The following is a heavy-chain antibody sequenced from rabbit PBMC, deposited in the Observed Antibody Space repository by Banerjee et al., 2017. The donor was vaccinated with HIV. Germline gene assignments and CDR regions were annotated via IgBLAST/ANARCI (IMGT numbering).Heavy chain of an antibody. CDR1: GFSFSSSYD. J-gene: IGHJ4*01. V-gene: IGHV1S40*01. D-gene: IGHD8-1*01. Sequence: QSLEESGGDLVKPGASLTLTCTASGFSFSSSYDMCWVRQAPGKGLEWIACIYGGSSGSTYYASWAKGRFTISKTSSTTVTLQMTSLTAADTATYFCARSNEAGASYMALNLWGPGTLVTVS. CDR3: ARSNEAGASYMALNL. CDR2: IYGGSSGST.